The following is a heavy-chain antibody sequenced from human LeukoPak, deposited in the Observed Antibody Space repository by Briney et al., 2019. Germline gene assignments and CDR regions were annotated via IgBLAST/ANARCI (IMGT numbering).Heavy chain of an antibody. D-gene: IGHD1-7*01. J-gene: IGHJ6*03. CDR3: VKLELTSHIDV. CDR2: SRNKAKSYTT. CDR1: EFTFSDHY. V-gene: IGHV3-72*01. Sequence: PGGPLRLSCAASEFTFSDHYMDWVRQAPGKGLEWVGRSRNKAKSYTTEYAASVNGRFTISRDDSKNSLFLQMNSLKTEDTAVYYCVKLELTSHIDVWGKGTTVTVSS.